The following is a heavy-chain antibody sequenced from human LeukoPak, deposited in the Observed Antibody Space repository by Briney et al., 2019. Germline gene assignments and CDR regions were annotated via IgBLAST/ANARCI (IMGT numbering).Heavy chain of an antibody. CDR2: ITYNGGSA. CDR3: VRVYYGSGASRPFEL. V-gene: IGHV3-64*01. D-gene: IGHD3-10*01. Sequence: PGGSLRLSCTASGFTFSSYAMHWVRQAPGKRLEYVSAITYNGGSAYYANSVEGRFTISRDNAKNTLYLQMGSLRVEYMSVYYCVRVYYGSGASRPFELWGRGTLVTVSS. CDR1: GFTFSSYA. J-gene: IGHJ2*01.